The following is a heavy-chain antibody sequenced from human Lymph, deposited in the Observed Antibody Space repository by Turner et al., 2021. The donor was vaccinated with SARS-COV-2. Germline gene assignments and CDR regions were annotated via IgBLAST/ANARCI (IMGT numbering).Heavy chain of an antibody. V-gene: IGHV3-33*01. CDR3: AREGVVGATTGLDY. CDR2: DGSNK. Sequence: DGSNKYYADSVKGRFTISRDNSKNTLYLQMNSLRAEDTAVYYCAREGVVGATTGLDYWGQGTLVTGSS. J-gene: IGHJ4*02. D-gene: IGHD1-26*01.